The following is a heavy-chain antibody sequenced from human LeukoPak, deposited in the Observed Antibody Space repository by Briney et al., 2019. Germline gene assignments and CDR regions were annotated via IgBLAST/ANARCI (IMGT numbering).Heavy chain of an antibody. CDR3: ARQGSTASYYFLEY. D-gene: IGHD3-10*01. J-gene: IGHJ4*02. CDR2: IYSTGST. V-gene: IGHV4-4*07. Sequence: PSETLSLTCNVSGDFFMSYCWGWVRQPAGKGLEWIGRIYSTGSTKSNPSLKSRLTMSMAASTNQFSLKLASVTAADTAIYFCARQGSTASYYFLEYWSQGTLVTVSS. CDR1: GDFFMSYC.